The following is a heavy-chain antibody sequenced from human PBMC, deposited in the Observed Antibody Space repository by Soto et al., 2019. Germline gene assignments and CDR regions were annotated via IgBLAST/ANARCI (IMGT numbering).Heavy chain of an antibody. V-gene: IGHV3-64*01. Sequence: GGSLRLSCAASGFTFSSYAMHWVRQAPGKGLEYVSTISINGGSTYYANSVKGRFTISRDNSKNTLYLQMGSLRAEDMAVYYCARSATVALAYMDVWGKGTTVTVSS. J-gene: IGHJ6*03. CDR3: ARSATVALAYMDV. D-gene: IGHD4-17*01. CDR2: ISINGGST. CDR1: GFTFSSYA.